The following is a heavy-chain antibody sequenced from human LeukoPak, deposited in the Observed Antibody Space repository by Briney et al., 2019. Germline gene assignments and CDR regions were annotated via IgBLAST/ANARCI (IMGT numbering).Heavy chain of an antibody. V-gene: IGHV3-30*04. CDR3: ARGGFTGTKPFDY. J-gene: IGHJ4*02. CDR1: GFTFSSYA. D-gene: IGHD1-1*01. Sequence: GRSLRLSCAAPGFTFSSYAMHWVSQAPGKGPEWVSVISYDGSNKYYADSVKGRFTISRDNSKNTLYLQMNSLRAEDTAVYYCARGGFTGTKPFDYWGQGTLVTVSS. CDR2: ISYDGSNK.